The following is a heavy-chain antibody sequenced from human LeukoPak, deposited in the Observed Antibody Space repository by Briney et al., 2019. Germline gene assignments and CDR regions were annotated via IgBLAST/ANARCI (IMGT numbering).Heavy chain of an antibody. D-gene: IGHD3-10*01. V-gene: IGHV1-8*01. CDR1: GYTFTSYD. J-gene: IGHJ4*02. CDR3: ARATKNPSYYGSGLGYRPLGY. CDR2: MNPNSGST. Sequence: ASVKVSYKASGYTFTSYDINWVRQATGQGLEWMGWMNPNSGSTGYAQKFQGRVTMTRNTSISTAYMELSSLRSEDTAVYYCARATKNPSYYGSGLGYRPLGYWGQGTLVTVSS.